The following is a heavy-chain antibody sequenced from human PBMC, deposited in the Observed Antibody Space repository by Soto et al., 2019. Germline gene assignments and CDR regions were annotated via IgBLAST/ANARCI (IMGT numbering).Heavy chain of an antibody. V-gene: IGHV3-30*18. CDR1: GFTFGRFG. J-gene: IGHJ3*01. D-gene: IGHD3-3*02. CDR2: TSYDARNK. CDR3: AKEEHLDLIL. Sequence: PGGSLRLSCAASGFTFGRFGMHWVRQAPGKGLEWVAVTSYDARNKFYADSVKGRLTISRDNSKSTLYLQMNSLKTEDTAVYYCAKEEHLDLILWGQGTRVTVSS.